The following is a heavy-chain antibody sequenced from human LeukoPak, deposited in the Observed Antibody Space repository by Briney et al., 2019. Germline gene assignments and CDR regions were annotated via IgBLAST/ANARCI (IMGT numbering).Heavy chain of an antibody. V-gene: IGHV3-30-3*01. J-gene: IGHJ6*02. Sequence: SGRSLRLSCAASGFTFSSYAMHWVRQAPGKGLEWVAVISYDGSNKYYADSVKGRFTISRDNSKNTLYLQMNSLRAEDTAVYYCARGVRQLWYPYGMDVWGQGTTATVSS. CDR1: GFTFSSYA. CDR3: ARGVRQLWYPYGMDV. D-gene: IGHD5-18*01. CDR2: ISYDGSNK.